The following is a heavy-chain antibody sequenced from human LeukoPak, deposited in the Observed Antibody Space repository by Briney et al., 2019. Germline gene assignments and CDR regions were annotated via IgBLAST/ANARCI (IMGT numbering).Heavy chain of an antibody. V-gene: IGHV4-59*08. J-gene: IGHJ4*02. Sequence: SETLSLTCTVSGGSISSYYWSWIRQPPGKGLEWIGYIYYSGSTNYNPSLKSRVTMSVDTSKNQFSLKLSSVTAADTAVYYCASFGGYCSGGSCYHDYWGQGTLVTVSS. D-gene: IGHD2-15*01. CDR2: IYYSGST. CDR3: ASFGGYCSGGSCYHDY. CDR1: GGSISSYY.